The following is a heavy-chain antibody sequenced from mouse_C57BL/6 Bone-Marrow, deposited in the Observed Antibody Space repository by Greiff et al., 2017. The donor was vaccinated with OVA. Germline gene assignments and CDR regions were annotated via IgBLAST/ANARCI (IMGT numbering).Heavy chain of an antibody. V-gene: IGHV1-55*01. Sequence: QVQLQQPGAELVKPGASVKMSCKASGYTFTSYWITWVKQRPGQGLEWIGDIYPGSGSTNYNEKFKSKATLTVDTSSSTAYMQLSSLTSEDSAVYYCANAMVTTTDLFAYWSQGTLVTVSA. CDR1: GYTFTSYW. CDR3: ANAMVTTTDLFAY. J-gene: IGHJ3*01. D-gene: IGHD2-2*01. CDR2: IYPGSGST.